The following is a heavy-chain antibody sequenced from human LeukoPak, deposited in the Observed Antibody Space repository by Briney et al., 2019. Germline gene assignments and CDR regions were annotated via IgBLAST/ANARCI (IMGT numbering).Heavy chain of an antibody. CDR3: ARSLRSSTSCYFY. Sequence: ASVKVSCKASGYTFTGYYMHWVRQAPGQGLEWMGWINPNSGGTNYAQKFQGRVTMTRDTSISTAYMELSRLRSDDTAVYYCARSLRSSTSCYFYWGQGTLVTVSS. J-gene: IGHJ4*02. D-gene: IGHD2-2*01. V-gene: IGHV1-2*02. CDR2: INPNSGGT. CDR1: GYTFTGYY.